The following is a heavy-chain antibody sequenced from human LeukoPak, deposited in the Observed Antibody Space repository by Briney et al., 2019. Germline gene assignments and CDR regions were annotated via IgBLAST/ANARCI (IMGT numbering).Heavy chain of an antibody. D-gene: IGHD2-15*01. CDR1: GFTFSSYT. CDR3: ARGGANIYYYGMDV. J-gene: IGHJ6*02. V-gene: IGHV3-21*01. Sequence: GGSLRLSCAASGFTFSSYTMNWVRQAPGKGLEWVSSISSSSSYIYYADSVKGRFTISRDSAKNSLYLQMNSLRAEDTAVYYCARGGANIYYYGMDVWGQGTTVTVSS. CDR2: ISSSSSYI.